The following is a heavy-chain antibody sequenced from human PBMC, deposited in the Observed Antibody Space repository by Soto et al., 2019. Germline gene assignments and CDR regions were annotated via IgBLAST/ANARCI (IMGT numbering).Heavy chain of an antibody. D-gene: IGHD6-13*01. Sequence: GESLKISCQSSVYTFSNFWIGWVRQLPGKVLEWMGIIYPGDHETRYSPSFHGKVTISADRSINTAYLQWNSLEASDTAFYFCARSPRSSPYFDYWGQGALVTVAS. CDR3: ARSPRSSPYFDY. CDR1: VYTFSNFW. V-gene: IGHV5-51*01. CDR2: IYPGDHET. J-gene: IGHJ4*02.